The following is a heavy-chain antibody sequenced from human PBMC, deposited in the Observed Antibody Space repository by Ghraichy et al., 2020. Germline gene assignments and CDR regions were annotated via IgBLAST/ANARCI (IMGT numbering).Heavy chain of an antibody. CDR1: GYTFTSYY. V-gene: IGHV1-46*01. CDR2: INPSGGST. D-gene: IGHD3-3*01. CDR3: ARGDLEWLPFYYYYMYV. J-gene: IGHJ6*03. Sequence: ASVKVSCKASGYTFTSYYMHWVRQAPGQGLEWMGIINPSGGSTSYAQKFQGRVTMTRDTSTSTVYMELSSLRSEDTAVYYCARGDLEWLPFYYYYMYVWGKGTTVTVSS.